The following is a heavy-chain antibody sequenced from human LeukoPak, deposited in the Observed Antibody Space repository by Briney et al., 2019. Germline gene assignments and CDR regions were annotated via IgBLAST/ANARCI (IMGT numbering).Heavy chain of an antibody. D-gene: IGHD1-26*01. J-gene: IGHJ6*03. V-gene: IGHV4-39*07. CDR3: ARAVVGATGGYYYYYMDV. CDR2: IYYSGST. CDR1: GGSISSSSYY. Sequence: SETLSLTCTVSGGSISSSSYYWGWIRQPPGKGLEWIGSIYYSGSTYYNPSLKSRVTISVDTSKNQFSLKLSSVTAADTAVYYCARAVVGATGGYYYYYMDVWGKGTTVTVSS.